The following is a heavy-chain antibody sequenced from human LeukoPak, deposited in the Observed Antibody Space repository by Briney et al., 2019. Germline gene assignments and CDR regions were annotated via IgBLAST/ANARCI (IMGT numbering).Heavy chain of an antibody. J-gene: IGHJ5*01. CDR3: ARVSGDIALSGTRWFDS. CDR1: AGAISSGGYF. V-gene: IGHV4-31*03. D-gene: IGHD1-7*01. CDR2: IYYGGST. Sequence: SETLSLTCTVSAGAISSGGYFWSWIRQHPGKGLEWIGYIYYGGSTSYNASLKSRVTMSVDTSTNQFSLKLSSVTAADTAVYYCARVSGDIALSGTRWFDSWGQGTLVTVSS.